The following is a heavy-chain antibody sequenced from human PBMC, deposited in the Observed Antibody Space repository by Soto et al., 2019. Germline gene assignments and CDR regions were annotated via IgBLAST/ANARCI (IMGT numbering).Heavy chain of an antibody. Sequence: SETLSLTCTVSGGSISSYYWSWIRQPPGKGLEWIGYIYYSGSTNYNPSLKSRVTISVDTSKNQFSLKLSSVTAADTAVYYGARQGMPRSAFDIWGQGTMVTVSS. CDR2: IYYSGST. CDR3: ARQGMPRSAFDI. J-gene: IGHJ3*02. CDR1: GGSISSYY. D-gene: IGHD2-2*01. V-gene: IGHV4-59*01.